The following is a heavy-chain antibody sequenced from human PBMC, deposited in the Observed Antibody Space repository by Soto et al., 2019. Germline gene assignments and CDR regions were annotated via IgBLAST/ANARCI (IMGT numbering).Heavy chain of an antibody. CDR1: GFTFSSYW. J-gene: IGHJ3*02. Sequence: EVQLVESGGGLVQPGGSLRLSCAASGFTFSSYWMSWVRQAPGKGLEWVANIKQDGSEKYYVDSVKGRFTISRDNAKNSLYLQMNSLRAEDTAVYYCARDSGAAARVAFDIWGQGTMVTVSS. V-gene: IGHV3-7*01. CDR2: IKQDGSEK. CDR3: ARDSGAAARVAFDI. D-gene: IGHD6-6*01.